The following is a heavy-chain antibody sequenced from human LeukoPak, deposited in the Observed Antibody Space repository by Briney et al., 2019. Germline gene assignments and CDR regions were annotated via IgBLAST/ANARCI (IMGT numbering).Heavy chain of an antibody. CDR3: ARLALVVSAFDI. CDR2: INHSGST. D-gene: IGHD2-2*01. V-gene: IGHV4-34*01. Sequence: SETLSLTCAVYGGSFSGYYWSWIRQPPGKGLEWIGEINHSGSTNYNPSLKSRVTISVDTSKNQFSLKLSSVTAADTAVYYCARLALVVSAFDIWGQGTMVTVSS. J-gene: IGHJ3*02. CDR1: GGSFSGYY.